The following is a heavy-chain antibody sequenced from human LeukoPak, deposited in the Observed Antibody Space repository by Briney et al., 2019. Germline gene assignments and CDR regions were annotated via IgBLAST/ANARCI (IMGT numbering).Heavy chain of an antibody. J-gene: IGHJ4*01. CDR3: ARGAMTVKPGDH. D-gene: IGHD2-21*02. CDR2: IYYSGNT. V-gene: IGHV4-39*02. Sequence: KPSETLSLTCSVSGASISSPDFYWNWIRQSPGKGLEWVGSIYYSGNTYYNPSLESRVTISLDTSNNYLSLRMNSVSATDTAVYYCARGAMTVKPGDHWGRGTLVSVSS. CDR1: GASISSPDFY.